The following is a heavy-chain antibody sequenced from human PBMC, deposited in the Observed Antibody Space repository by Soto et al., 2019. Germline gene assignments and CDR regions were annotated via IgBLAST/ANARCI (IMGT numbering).Heavy chain of an antibody. V-gene: IGHV1-69*01. CDR1: GGTFSSYA. Sequence: QVQLVQSGAEVKKPGSSVKVSCKDSGGTFSSYAISCVRQAPGQGLEWMGGIIPIFGTANYAHKFQGRVTISADESTSTAYMEMSSLRPEDTAAYHCARGREGGYWGQGVLVTVSS. J-gene: IGHJ4*02. D-gene: IGHD3-16*01. CDR3: ARGREGGY. CDR2: IIPIFGTA.